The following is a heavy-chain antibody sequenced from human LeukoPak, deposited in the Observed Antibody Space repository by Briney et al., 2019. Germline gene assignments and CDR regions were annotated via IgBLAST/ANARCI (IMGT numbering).Heavy chain of an antibody. J-gene: IGHJ6*03. CDR1: GFTFSNYW. Sequence: GGSLRLSCAASGFTFSNYWMTWVRQAPGKGLEWVANIKEDGSEKYYVDSVKGRFTISRDNAKNSLYLQMNSLRAEDTAVYYCARDQYCGGDCYWVPLYYYYYMDVWGKGTTVTVSS. D-gene: IGHD2-21*02. CDR2: IKEDGSEK. V-gene: IGHV3-7*01. CDR3: ARDQYCGGDCYWVPLYYYYYMDV.